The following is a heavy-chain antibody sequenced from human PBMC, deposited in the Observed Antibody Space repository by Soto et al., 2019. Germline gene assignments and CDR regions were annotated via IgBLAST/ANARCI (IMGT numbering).Heavy chain of an antibody. CDR2: XXXNSGYA. J-gene: IGHJ6*02. Sequence: EVQLLESGGGSIQPGGSLRLSCAASGFPFSLYLMSWVRQAPGKELEXXXXXXXNSGYAYYADSVKGRFTISRDNSKXXXXXXXXXXXXXXXXXXXXXXXXXXXXXXXXXXXXXMDLWGQGTTVTVSS. V-gene: IGHV3-23*01. CDR3: XXXXXXXXXXXXXXXXXMDL. CDR1: GFPFSLYL.